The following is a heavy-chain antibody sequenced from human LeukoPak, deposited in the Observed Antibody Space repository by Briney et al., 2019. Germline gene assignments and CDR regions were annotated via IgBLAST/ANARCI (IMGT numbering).Heavy chain of an antibody. D-gene: IGHD2-2*01. Sequence: GGSLRLSCAASGFTFSSYAMHWVRQAPGKGLEWVAVISYDGSNKYYADSVKGRFTISRDNSKNTLYLQMNSLRAEDTAAYYCARDIDPTGLVPAAMPGYWGQGTLVTVSS. J-gene: IGHJ4*02. CDR1: GFTFSSYA. V-gene: IGHV3-30*04. CDR2: ISYDGSNK. CDR3: ARDIDPTGLVPAAMPGY.